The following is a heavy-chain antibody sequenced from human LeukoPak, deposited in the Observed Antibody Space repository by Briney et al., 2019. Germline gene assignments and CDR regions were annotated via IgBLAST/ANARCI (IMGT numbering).Heavy chain of an antibody. Sequence: GGSLRLSCAASGFTFSSYSMNWVRQAPGKGLEWVSYISSSSSTIYYADSVKGRFTISRDNAKNSLYLQMNSLRAEDTAVYYWARVRGTKFLDYWGQGTLVTVSS. J-gene: IGHJ4*02. CDR3: ARVRGTKFLDY. D-gene: IGHD3-16*01. V-gene: IGHV3-48*01. CDR1: GFTFSSYS. CDR2: ISSSSSTI.